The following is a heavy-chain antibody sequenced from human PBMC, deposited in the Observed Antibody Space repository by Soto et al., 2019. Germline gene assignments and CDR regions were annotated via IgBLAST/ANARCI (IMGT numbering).Heavy chain of an antibody. V-gene: IGHV4-39*01. D-gene: IGHD6-19*01. Sequence: QLQLQESGPGLVKPSETLSLTCTVSGGSISSSGYYWGWIRQPPGKGLEWIGNIYYSGSTYYNPSLETSVTISADTAKNQFSLGLSSVIAADTSVYYCARPMYIPVAGVPLSFDSWGQGTLVTVSS. CDR1: GGSISSSGYY. CDR2: IYYSGST. CDR3: ARPMYIPVAGVPLSFDS. J-gene: IGHJ4*02.